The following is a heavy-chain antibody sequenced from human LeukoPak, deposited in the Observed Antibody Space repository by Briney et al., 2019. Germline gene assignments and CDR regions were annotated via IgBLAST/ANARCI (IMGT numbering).Heavy chain of an antibody. V-gene: IGHV3-74*01. J-gene: IGHJ4*02. CDR2: INTDGSST. CDR1: GFTFSSYW. D-gene: IGHD5-12*01. CDR3: AREGAPDIVATTSPYYFDY. Sequence: PGGSLRLSCAASGFTFSSYWMHWVRQAPGKGLVWVSRINTDGSSTSYADSVKGRFTISRDNAKNTLYLQMSSLRAEDTAVYYCAREGAPDIVATTSPYYFDYWGQGTLVTVSS.